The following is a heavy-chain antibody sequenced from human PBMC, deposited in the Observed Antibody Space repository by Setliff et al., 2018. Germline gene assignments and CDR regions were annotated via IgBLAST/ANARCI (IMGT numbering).Heavy chain of an antibody. V-gene: IGHV3-74*01. Sequence: PGGSLRLSCAASGFRISFREYWMFWVRQAPGKGLEWVARIDKDGSSTVYADSVKGRFTISRDNSRNTVSLQMNSLRPEDTAMYYCSRDQDGRGPAADYWGQGTLVTVSS. CDR2: IDKDGSST. CDR1: GFRISFREYW. D-gene: IGHD2-2*01. CDR3: SRDQDGRGPAADY. J-gene: IGHJ4*02.